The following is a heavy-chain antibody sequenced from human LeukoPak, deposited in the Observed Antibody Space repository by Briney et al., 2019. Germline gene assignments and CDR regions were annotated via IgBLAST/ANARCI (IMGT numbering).Heavy chain of an antibody. J-gene: IGHJ5*02. CDR1: GFTVSSNY. Sequence: GGSLRLSCAASGFTVSSNYMSWVRQAPGKGLEWVSVVYSGGSTYYADSVKGRFTISRDNSKNTLYLQMNSLRAEDTAVYYCAKDPATVTNNWFDPWGQGTLVTVSS. CDR3: AKDPATVTNNWFDP. D-gene: IGHD4-17*01. CDR2: VYSGGST. V-gene: IGHV3-66*01.